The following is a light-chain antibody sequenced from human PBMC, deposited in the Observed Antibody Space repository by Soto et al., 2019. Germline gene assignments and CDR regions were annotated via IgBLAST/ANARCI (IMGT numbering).Light chain of an antibody. J-gene: IGLJ3*02. CDR3: AAWDDSLSGWV. CDR1: NSNIGSNY. CDR2: TNN. Sequence: QSVLTQPPSASGTPGQRVTISCSGRNSNIGSNYVYWYQQVPGTAPKLLIYTNNQRPSGVPDRFSGSKSATSASLAIGGLRSEDEADYYCAAWDDSLSGWVFGGGTKVPVL. V-gene: IGLV1-47*01.